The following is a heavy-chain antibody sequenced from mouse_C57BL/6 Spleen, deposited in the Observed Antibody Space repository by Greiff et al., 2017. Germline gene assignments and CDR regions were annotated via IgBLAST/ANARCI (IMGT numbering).Heavy chain of an antibody. CDR1: GFSFNTYA. CDR3: VTSYYDYDVRAMDY. Sequence: EVKLMESGGGLVQPKGSLKLSCAASGFSFNTYAMNWVRQAPGKGLEWVARIRSKSNNYATYYADSVKDRFTISRDDSESMLYLQMNNLKTEDTAMYYCVTSYYDYDVRAMDYWGQGTSVTVSS. D-gene: IGHD2-4*01. J-gene: IGHJ4*01. V-gene: IGHV10-1*01. CDR2: IRSKSNNYAT.